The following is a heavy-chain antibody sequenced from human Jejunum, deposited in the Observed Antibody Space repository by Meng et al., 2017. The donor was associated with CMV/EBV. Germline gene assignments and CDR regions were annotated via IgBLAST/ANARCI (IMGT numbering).Heavy chain of an antibody. CDR1: GFTFSNYG. V-gene: IGHV3-23*01. J-gene: IGHJ4*02. D-gene: IGHD6-13*01. CDR3: AKSGTYTNSWYDY. CDR2: IGDSGGST. Sequence: EVQLLESGGGLVQPGGSLRLSCAASGFTFSNYGMSGVRRAPGKGLEWVSRIGDSGGSTYYADSVRGRFTISRDNSKNTLYLQMNSLRAEDTAVYYCAKSGTYTNSWYDYWGQGTLVTVSS.